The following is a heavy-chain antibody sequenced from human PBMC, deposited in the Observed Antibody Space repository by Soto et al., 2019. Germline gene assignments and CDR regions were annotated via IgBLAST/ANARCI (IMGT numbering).Heavy chain of an antibody. D-gene: IGHD2-15*01. V-gene: IGHV4-39*01. Sequence: SETLSLTCTVSGGSISSSSYYWGWIRQPPGKGLEWIGSIYYSGSTYYNPSLKSRVTISVDTSKNQFSLKLSSVTAADTAVYYCARFVVVAAHYYYYYMDVWGKGTTVTVSS. CDR1: GGSISSSSYY. CDR3: ARFVVVAAHYYYYYMDV. J-gene: IGHJ6*03. CDR2: IYYSGST.